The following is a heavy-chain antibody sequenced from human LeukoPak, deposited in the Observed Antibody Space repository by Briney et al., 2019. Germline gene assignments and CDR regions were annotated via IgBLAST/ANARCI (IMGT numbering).Heavy chain of an antibody. Sequence: ASVKVSCKASGYTFTSYGISWVRQAPGQELEWMGWISAYNGNTNYAQKLQGRVTMTTDTSTSTAYMELRSLRSEDTAVYYCARERGIVGATGGFDYWGQGTLVTVSS. J-gene: IGHJ4*02. V-gene: IGHV1-18*01. D-gene: IGHD1-26*01. CDR2: ISAYNGNT. CDR3: ARERGIVGATGGFDY. CDR1: GYTFTSYG.